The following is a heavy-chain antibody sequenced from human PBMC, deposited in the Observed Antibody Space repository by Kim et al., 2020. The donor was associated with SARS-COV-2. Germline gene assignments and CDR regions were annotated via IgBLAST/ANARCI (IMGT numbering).Heavy chain of an antibody. J-gene: IGHJ4*02. CDR3: ARETWGGIMTGYDY. V-gene: IGHV4-4*02. D-gene: IGHD3-9*01. Sequence: YNPSLKSRLTMSIDKSNSQFSLRMTSVTAADTAVYYCARETWGGIMTGYDYWGQGTLVTVSS.